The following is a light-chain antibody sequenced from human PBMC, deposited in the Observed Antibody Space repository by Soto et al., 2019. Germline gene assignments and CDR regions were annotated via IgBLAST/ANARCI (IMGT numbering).Light chain of an antibody. V-gene: IGKV1-39*01. CDR2: AAS. Sequence: DIQMTQSPSSLSASVGDRVTITCRASQSISSYLNWYQQKPGKAPKLLIYAASSLQSGVPSRFSGSGSGTDFNLTIISMQPEDFATYFCQHSYRTPYTFGQGTKLEIK. CDR3: QHSYRTPYT. CDR1: QSISSY. J-gene: IGKJ2*01.